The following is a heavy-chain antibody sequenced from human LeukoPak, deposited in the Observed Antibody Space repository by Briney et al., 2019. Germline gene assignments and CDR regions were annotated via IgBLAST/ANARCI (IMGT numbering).Heavy chain of an antibody. V-gene: IGHV3-9*03. Sequence: GGSLRLSCAASGFTFDDYAMHWVRQAPGKGLEWVSGISWNSGSIGYADSVKGRFTIPRDNAKNSLYLQMNSLRAEDMALYYCAKGKNAGIAVATDYWGQGTLVTVSS. D-gene: IGHD6-19*01. CDR1: GFTFDDYA. J-gene: IGHJ4*02. CDR3: AKGKNAGIAVATDY. CDR2: ISWNSGSI.